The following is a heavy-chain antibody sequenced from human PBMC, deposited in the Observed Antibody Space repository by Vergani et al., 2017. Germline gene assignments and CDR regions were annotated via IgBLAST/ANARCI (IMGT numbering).Heavy chain of an antibody. J-gene: IGHJ4*02. CDR3: AREWGYYGSGSYRGFDY. V-gene: IGHV4-38-2*02. D-gene: IGHD3-10*01. CDR1: GYSISSGYY. CDR2: IYHSGST. Sequence: QVQLQESGPGLVKPSETLSLTCAVSGYSISSGYYWGWIRQPPGKGLEWIGSIYHSGSTYYNPSLKSRVTISVDTSKNQFSLKLSSVTAADTAVYYCAREWGYYGSGSYRGFDYWGQGTLVTVSS.